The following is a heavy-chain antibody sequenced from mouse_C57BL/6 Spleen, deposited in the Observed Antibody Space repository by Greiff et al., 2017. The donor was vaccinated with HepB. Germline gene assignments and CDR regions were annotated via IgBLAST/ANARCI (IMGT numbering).Heavy chain of an antibody. J-gene: IGHJ3*01. CDR1: GYTFTSYW. Sequence: QVQLKQPGAELVKPGASVKLSCKASGYTFTSYWMQWVKQRPGQGLEWIGEIDPSDSYTNYNQKFKGKATLTVDTSSSTAYMQLSSLTSEDSAVYYCASNYGSSRAYWGQGTLVTVSA. D-gene: IGHD1-1*01. CDR3: ASNYGSSRAY. V-gene: IGHV1-50*01. CDR2: IDPSDSYT.